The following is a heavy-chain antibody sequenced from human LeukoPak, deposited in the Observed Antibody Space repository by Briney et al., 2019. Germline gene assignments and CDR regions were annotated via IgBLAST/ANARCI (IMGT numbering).Heavy chain of an antibody. D-gene: IGHD5-18*01. CDR2: ISYDGSNK. CDR3: ARGPWASVDTAVINSHYYYYIDV. V-gene: IGHV3-30*04. CDR1: GFTFSSYA. J-gene: IGHJ6*03. Sequence: GGSLRLSCAASGFTFSSYAMHWVRQAPGKGLEWVAVISYDGSNKYYADSVKGRFTISRDNSKNRLYLQMHRLRAEDTAVYYCARGPWASVDTAVINSHYYYYIDVWGKGTTVTVSS.